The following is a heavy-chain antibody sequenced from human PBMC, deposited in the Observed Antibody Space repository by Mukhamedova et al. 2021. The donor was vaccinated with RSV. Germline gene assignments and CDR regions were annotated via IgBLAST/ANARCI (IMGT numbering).Heavy chain of an antibody. V-gene: IGHV1-69*06. D-gene: IGHD2-15*01. CDR2: FIPKFGRT. Sequence: GLEWMGGFIPKFGRTDYAQKFQGRLTTTADKSTNTDYMELRNLRPEDTAVYYCARVLGFCSGDNCPSFHYYGMDVWGQGTSIIVS. J-gene: IGHJ6*02. CDR3: ARVLGFCSGDNCPSFHYYGMDV.